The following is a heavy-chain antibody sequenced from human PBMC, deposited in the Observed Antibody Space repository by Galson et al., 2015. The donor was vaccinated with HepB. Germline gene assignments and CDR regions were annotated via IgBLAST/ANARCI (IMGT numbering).Heavy chain of an antibody. CDR3: ASPIHGYDSSGWDV. Sequence: QSGAEVKEPGESLRISCKGSGYSFTSYWISWVRQMPGKGLEWMGRIDPSDSYTNYSPSFQGHVTISADESISTAYLLWSSLKASDTAMYYCASPIHGYDSSGWDVWGQGTTVTVSS. J-gene: IGHJ6*02. V-gene: IGHV5-10-1*01. CDR2: IDPSDSYT. CDR1: GYSFTSYW. D-gene: IGHD3-22*01.